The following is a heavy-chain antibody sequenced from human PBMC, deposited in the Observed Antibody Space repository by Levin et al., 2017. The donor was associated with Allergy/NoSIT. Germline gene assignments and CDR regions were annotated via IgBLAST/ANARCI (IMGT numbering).Heavy chain of an antibody. CDR3: VKDGEGYCSGGSCYVFDY. D-gene: IGHD2-15*01. CDR1: GFTFSSYA. Sequence: GESLKISCSASGFTFSSYAMHWVRQAPGKGLEYVSAISSNGGSTYYADSVKGRFTISRDNSKNTLYLQMSSLRAEDTAVYYCVKDGEGYCSGGSCYVFDYWGQGTLVTVSS. V-gene: IGHV3-64D*06. J-gene: IGHJ4*02. CDR2: ISSNGGST.